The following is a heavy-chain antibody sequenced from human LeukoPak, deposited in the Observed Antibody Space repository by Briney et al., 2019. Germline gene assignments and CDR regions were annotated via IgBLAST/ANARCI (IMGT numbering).Heavy chain of an antibody. Sequence: EASVKVSCKAPGYTFTGYYMHWVRQAPGQGLEWMGWINPNSGGTNYAQKFQGRVTMTRDTSISTAYMELSRLRSDDTAVYYCARDLVGVPDYYYYMDVWGKGTTVTVSS. CDR2: INPNSGGT. J-gene: IGHJ6*03. CDR1: GYTFTGYY. V-gene: IGHV1-2*02. D-gene: IGHD3-16*01. CDR3: ARDLVGVPDYYYYMDV.